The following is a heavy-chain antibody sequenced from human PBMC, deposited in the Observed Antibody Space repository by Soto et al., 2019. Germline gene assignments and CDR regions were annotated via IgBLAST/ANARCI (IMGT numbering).Heavy chain of an antibody. CDR1: GYTVTNHA. V-gene: IGHV1-3*05. Sequence: QVQLVQSGAEEKKPGASVKVSCKASGYTVTNHAIHWGRQAPGQRLEWMGWINAGNGNTKYSQKFQGRVTITRDTCVSTGETGINSLSSEDTAVYYCAGVSSSSWGYYFDFSGQGTLVTVS. J-gene: IGHJ4*02. CDR2: INAGNGNT. D-gene: IGHD6-13*01. CDR3: AGVSSSSWGYYFDF.